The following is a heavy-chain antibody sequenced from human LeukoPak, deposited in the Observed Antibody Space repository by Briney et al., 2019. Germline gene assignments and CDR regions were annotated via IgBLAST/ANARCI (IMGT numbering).Heavy chain of an antibody. CDR1: AFTFRNYW. Sequence: PGGSLRLSCAASAFTFRNYWMSWVRQAPGTGLEWVANIKQDGSDRNYVTSVRGRFTISRDNAESSLFLQMNSLRAEDTAVYYCVRNLAVAGTCFDSWGQGTLVTVSS. V-gene: IGHV3-7*03. CDR2: IKQDGSDR. J-gene: IGHJ4*02. D-gene: IGHD6-19*01. CDR3: VRNLAVAGTCFDS.